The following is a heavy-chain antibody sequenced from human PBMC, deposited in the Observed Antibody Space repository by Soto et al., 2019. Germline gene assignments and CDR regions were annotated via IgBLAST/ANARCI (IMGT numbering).Heavy chain of an antibody. Sequence: PSETLSLTCTVSGASIRRYYWHWIRQPPGKGLEWIGYIYTSDYTRYSSSLKSRVTISVDTYKIQFYLRLNAVTAADTAVYYWATSAGHPGDFFPYNGMDVWGQGTTVTVSS. CDR1: GASIRRYY. CDR3: ATSAGHPGDFFPYNGMDV. J-gene: IGHJ6*02. D-gene: IGHD3-10*01. CDR2: IYTSDYT. V-gene: IGHV4-59*03.